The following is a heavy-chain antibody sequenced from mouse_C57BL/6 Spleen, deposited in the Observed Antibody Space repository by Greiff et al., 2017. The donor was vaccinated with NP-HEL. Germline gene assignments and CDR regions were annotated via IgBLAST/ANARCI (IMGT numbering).Heavy chain of an antibody. V-gene: IGHV5-9-1*02. J-gene: IGHJ3*01. CDR1: GFTFSSYA. CDR3: TREDGLRRAFAY. D-gene: IGHD2-4*01. CDR2: ISSGGDYI. Sequence: EVKLVESGEGLVKPGGSLKLSCAASGFTFSSYAMSWVRQTPEKRLEWVAYISSGGDYIYYADTVKGRFTISRDNARNTLYLQMSSLKSEDTAMYYCTREDGLRRAFAYWGQGTLVTVSA.